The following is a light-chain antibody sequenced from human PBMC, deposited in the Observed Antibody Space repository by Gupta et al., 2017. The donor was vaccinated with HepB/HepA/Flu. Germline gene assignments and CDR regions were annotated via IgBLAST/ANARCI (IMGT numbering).Light chain of an antibody. Sequence: QSALTQPRSVSGSPGQSVTISCTTTSSYVATYNFVSWYQQHPGKVPKLMIYDVTKRPSGVPDRFSGSKSGNTASLTISGLQAEDEAEYSCCSYAAYNTWVFGGGTKVTVL. CDR1: SSYVATYNF. CDR3: CSYAAYNTWV. V-gene: IGLV2-11*01. J-gene: IGLJ3*02. CDR2: DVT.